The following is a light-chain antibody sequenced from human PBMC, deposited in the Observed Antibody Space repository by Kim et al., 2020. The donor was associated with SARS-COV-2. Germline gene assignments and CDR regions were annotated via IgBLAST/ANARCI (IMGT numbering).Light chain of an antibody. CDR2: KAS. J-gene: IGKJ1*01. CDR1: QSVNNW. V-gene: IGKV1-5*03. Sequence: ASVGDRVTITCRASQSVNNWLTWYQQKPGKAPKVLIYKASTLESGVPSRFSGSGSGTEFTLTISSLQPDDFATYYCQQYSTYSWTFGQGTKVDI. CDR3: QQYSTYSWT.